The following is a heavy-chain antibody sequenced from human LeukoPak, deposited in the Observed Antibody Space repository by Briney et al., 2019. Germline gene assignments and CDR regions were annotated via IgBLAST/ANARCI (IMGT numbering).Heavy chain of an antibody. J-gene: IGHJ3*02. V-gene: IGHV4-39*07. CDR1: GGSTSSSSYY. D-gene: IGHD2-2*01. CDR3: ARDRCSSTSCYDHAFDI. Sequence: SETLSLTCTVSGGSTSSSSYYWGWIRQPPGKGLEWIGSIYYSGSTYYNPSLKSRVTISVDTSKNQFSLKLSSVTAADTAVYYCARDRCSSTSCYDHAFDIWGQGTMVTVSS. CDR2: IYYSGST.